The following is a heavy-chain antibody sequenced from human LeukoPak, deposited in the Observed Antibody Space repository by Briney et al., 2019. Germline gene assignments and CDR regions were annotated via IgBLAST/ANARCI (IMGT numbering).Heavy chain of an antibody. V-gene: IGHV3-23*01. CDR1: GFTFSSYA. Sequence: PGGSLRLSCAASGFTFSSYAMSWVRQAPGKGLEWVSAISGSGGSTYYADSVKGRFTISRDNSKNTLYLQMNSLRAEDTAVYYCAKGAPPPQYCSSTSCYTVFDYWGQGTLVTVSS. J-gene: IGHJ4*02. CDR2: ISGSGGST. D-gene: IGHD2-2*01. CDR3: AKGAPPPQYCSSTSCYTVFDY.